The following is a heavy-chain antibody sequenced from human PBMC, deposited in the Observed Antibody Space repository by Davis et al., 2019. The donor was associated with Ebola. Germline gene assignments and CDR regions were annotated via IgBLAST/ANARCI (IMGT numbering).Heavy chain of an antibody. V-gene: IGHV4-59*08. CDR3: ASAIVVTAPDAFDV. CDR2: IHYSGNT. CDR1: GGYISGYY. D-gene: IGHD2-21*02. Sequence: GSLRLSCTVSGGYISGYYWSWIRQPPGKGLEWIGYIHYSGNTNYNASLKSRVTISVDTSKNQFSLNLRSVTAADTAVYYCASAIVVTAPDAFDVWGQGTMVTVSS. J-gene: IGHJ3*01.